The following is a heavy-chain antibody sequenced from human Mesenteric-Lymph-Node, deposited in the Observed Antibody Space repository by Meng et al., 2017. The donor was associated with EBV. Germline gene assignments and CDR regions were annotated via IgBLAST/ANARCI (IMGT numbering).Heavy chain of an antibody. CDR1: GGSVNSGGYS. J-gene: IGHJ4*02. V-gene: IGHV4-30-2*06. Sequence: QLQLQTSGSGLVKPSQPLSLTCTVSGGSVNSGGYSWSWIRQSPEKGLEWIGYVHHSGLTYYNPSLETRVIISLERSKNQFSLKLTSVTAADTAVYYCAGGDYVNQFNYWGQGTLVTVSS. D-gene: IGHD4-17*01. CDR3: AGGDYVNQFNY. CDR2: VHHSGLT.